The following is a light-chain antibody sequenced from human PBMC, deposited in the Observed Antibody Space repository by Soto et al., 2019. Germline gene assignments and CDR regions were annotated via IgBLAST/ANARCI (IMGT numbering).Light chain of an antibody. CDR3: QQRSNWPSYT. CDR2: DAS. CDR1: QSVSTY. V-gene: IGKV3-11*01. J-gene: IGKJ2*01. Sequence: EIVLTQSPATLSLSPGEGATLPCRASQSVSTYLAWYQQKPGQAPRLPIYDASNRATGIPARFSGSGSGTDFTLTISSLEPEDFAVYYCQQRSNWPSYTFGQGTKLEI.